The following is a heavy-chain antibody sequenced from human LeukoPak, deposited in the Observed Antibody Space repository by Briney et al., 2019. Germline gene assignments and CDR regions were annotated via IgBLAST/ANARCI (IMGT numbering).Heavy chain of an antibody. CDR2: ITNGGSNI. V-gene: IGHV3-11*01. CDR1: GFTFSDYN. CDR3: ARSIGLTGGGVDV. Sequence: GGSLRLSCAASGFTFSDYNMNWVRQAPGKGLEWVSYITNGGSNIHHADSVKGRFTISRDNAKKTLYLQMNSLRAEDTAVYYCARSIGLTGGGVDVWGQGTTVTVS. J-gene: IGHJ6*02. D-gene: IGHD3-9*01.